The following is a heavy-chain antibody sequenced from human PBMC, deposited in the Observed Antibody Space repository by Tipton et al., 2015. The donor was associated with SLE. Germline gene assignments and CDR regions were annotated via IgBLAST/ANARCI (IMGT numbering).Heavy chain of an antibody. CDR3: AKDQTRGYSYGYPNY. CDR2: ISSSGSTI. CDR1: GFTFSSYE. Sequence: SLRLSCAASGFTFSSYEMNWVRQAPGKGLEWVSYISSSGSTIYYADSVKGRFTISRDNSKNTLYLQMNSLRAEDTAVYYCAKDQTRGYSYGYPNYWGQGTLVTVSS. D-gene: IGHD5-18*01. J-gene: IGHJ4*02. V-gene: IGHV3-48*03.